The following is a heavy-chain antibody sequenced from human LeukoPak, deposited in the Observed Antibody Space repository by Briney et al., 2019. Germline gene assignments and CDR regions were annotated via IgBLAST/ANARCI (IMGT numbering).Heavy chain of an antibody. V-gene: IGHV3-66*01. CDR2: IYSGGST. CDR1: GFTVSSNY. Sequence: GGSLRLSCAASGFTVSSNYMSWVRQAPGKGLEWVSVIYSGGSTYYADSVKGRFTISRDNSKNTLYLQMNSLRAEDTAVYYCARDSVRGSGWSNKNYGMDVWGQGTTVTVSS. CDR3: ARDSVRGSGWSNKNYGMDV. J-gene: IGHJ6*02. D-gene: IGHD6-19*01.